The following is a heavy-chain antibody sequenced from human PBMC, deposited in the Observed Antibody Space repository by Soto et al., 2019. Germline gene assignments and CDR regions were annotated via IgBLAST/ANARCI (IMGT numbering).Heavy chain of an antibody. Sequence: GGSLRLSCAASVLTFSIYAMPWVRQAPGKGLEWVAVISYDGSNKYYADSVKGRFTISRDNSKNTLYLQMNSLRAEDTAVYYCARTVRGTIIADYHYGMDVWGQGTTVTVSS. D-gene: IGHD3-10*01. CDR1: VLTFSIYA. V-gene: IGHV3-30-3*01. CDR2: ISYDGSNK. CDR3: ARTVRGTIIADYHYGMDV. J-gene: IGHJ6*01.